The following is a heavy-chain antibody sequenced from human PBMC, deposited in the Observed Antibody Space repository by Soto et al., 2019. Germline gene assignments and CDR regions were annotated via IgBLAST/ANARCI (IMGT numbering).Heavy chain of an antibody. V-gene: IGHV4-59*01. J-gene: IGHJ6*03. CDR2: AYYSGST. CDR1: GGSIGNFY. D-gene: IGHD5-12*01. Sequence: QVRLQESGPGLVKPSGTLSLTCTVSGGSIGNFYWGWFRQPPGKGLEWIGYAYYSGSTNYSPSLTSRVTISLDTINNQFSLRLTSMTAADTAVYFCARVNSGYEAYRQYFYYIDVWGKGTTVTVSS. CDR3: ARVNSGYEAYRQYFYYIDV.